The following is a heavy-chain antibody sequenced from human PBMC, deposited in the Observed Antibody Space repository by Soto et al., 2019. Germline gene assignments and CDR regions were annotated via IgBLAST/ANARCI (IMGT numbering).Heavy chain of an antibody. J-gene: IGHJ4*02. CDR1: GGSISSGGYY. V-gene: IGHV4-31*03. D-gene: IGHD3-16*02. CDR3: ARLRLGELSLRY. CDR2: IDYTGGT. Sequence: PSETLSLTCTVSGGSISSGGYYWNWIRQHPGKGLEWIGNIDYTGGTNFNPSLRSRPTMSVDTSKNQFSLTLNSVTAADTAVYYGARLRLGELSLRYWGQGTLVTVS.